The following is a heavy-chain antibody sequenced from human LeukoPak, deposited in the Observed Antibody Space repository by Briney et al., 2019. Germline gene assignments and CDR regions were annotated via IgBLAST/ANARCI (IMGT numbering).Heavy chain of an antibody. CDR3: ARDNAGADSSSYKYYYYMDV. V-gene: IGHV4-39*07. D-gene: IGHD6-13*01. CDR1: GGSISSSSYY. J-gene: IGHJ6*03. CDR2: IYYSGST. Sequence: PSETLSLTCTVSGGSISSSSYYWGWIRQPPGKGLEWIGSIYYSGSTYYNPSLKSRVTISVDTSKNQFSLKLSSVTAADTAVYYCARDNAGADSSSYKYYYYMDVWGKGTTVTVSS.